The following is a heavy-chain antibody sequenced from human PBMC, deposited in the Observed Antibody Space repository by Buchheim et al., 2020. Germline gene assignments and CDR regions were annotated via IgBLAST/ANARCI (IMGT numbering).Heavy chain of an antibody. D-gene: IGHD3-16*01. J-gene: IGHJ6*02. CDR2: ISHSGST. CDR3: AMITKRTAMDV. CDR1: GGSISSSNW. V-gene: IGHV4-4*02. Sequence: QVQLQESGPGLVKPSGTLSLTCAVSGGSISSSNWCIWVRQPPGKGLEWIGEISHSGSTNYHPSLKSRVTLSLDKSKDQFSRKLSSVTAADTAVYYCAMITKRTAMDVWGQGTT.